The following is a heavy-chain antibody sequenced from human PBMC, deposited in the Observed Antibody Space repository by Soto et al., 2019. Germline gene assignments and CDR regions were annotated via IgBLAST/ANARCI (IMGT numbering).Heavy chain of an antibody. CDR1: GGTFSSYA. V-gene: IGHV1-69*13. D-gene: IGHD6-19*01. J-gene: IGHJ6*02. Sequence: GASVKVSCKASGGTFSSYAISWVRQAPGQGLEWIGGIIPIFGTANYAQKFQGRVTITADESTSTAYMELSSLRSEDTAVYYCARGAYSSGWYGKGNYYGMDVWGQGTTVTVSS. CDR2: IIPIFGTA. CDR3: ARGAYSSGWYGKGNYYGMDV.